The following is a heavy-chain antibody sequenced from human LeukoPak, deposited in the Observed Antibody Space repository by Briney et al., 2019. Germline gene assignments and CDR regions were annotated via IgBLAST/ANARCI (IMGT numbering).Heavy chain of an antibody. D-gene: IGHD6-19*01. V-gene: IGHV3-30*18. CDR1: GFTFSSYG. CDR2: ISSDGNIQ. J-gene: IGHJ4*02. Sequence: GRSLRLSCAASGFTFSSYGMHWVRRAPGRGLEWVAVISSDGNIQYYSDSVTGRFTISRDNSKNTLYLQMNSLRPEDTAVFYCAKEISVADMFDFWGRGTLVAVSS. CDR3: AKEISVADMFDF.